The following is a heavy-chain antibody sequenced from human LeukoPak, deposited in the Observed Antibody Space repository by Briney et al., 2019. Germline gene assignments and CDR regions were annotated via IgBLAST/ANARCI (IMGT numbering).Heavy chain of an antibody. J-gene: IGHJ4*02. CDR3: ARAAVTWIAVAGVDY. Sequence: WASVKVSCKASRYTFTGYYMHWVRQAPGQGREWMGWINPNSGGTNYAQKFQGRVTMTRDTSISTAYMELSRLRSDDTAVYYCARAAVTWIAVAGVDYWGQGTLVTVSS. CDR2: INPNSGGT. CDR1: RYTFTGYY. D-gene: IGHD6-19*01. V-gene: IGHV1-2*02.